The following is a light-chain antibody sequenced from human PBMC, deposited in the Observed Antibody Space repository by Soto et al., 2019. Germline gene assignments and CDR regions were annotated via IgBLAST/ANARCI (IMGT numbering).Light chain of an antibody. Sequence: QSALTQPASVSGSPGQSITISCTGTSSDVGSYNLVSWYQQHPGKVPKLLIYEDSRRPSGASIRFSGSKSGSTASLTISGRQAEDEADYYCCSYAGTYTYVFGTGTKLTVL. J-gene: IGLJ1*01. CDR2: EDS. V-gene: IGLV2-23*01. CDR3: CSYAGTYTYV. CDR1: SSDVGSYNL.